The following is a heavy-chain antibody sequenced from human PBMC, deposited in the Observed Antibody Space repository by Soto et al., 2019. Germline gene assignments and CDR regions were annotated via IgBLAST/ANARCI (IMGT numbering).Heavy chain of an antibody. Sequence: GGSLRLACAASGFTFGTYAMHWVRQAPGRGREWVAVIYDDVSNIYYGDAVKGRFSICRDNCKRTRYLQMSRLRAEDTAVYYCARAFCTNGVCYYFFDYWGHGTLVTVSS. CDR3: ARAFCTNGVCYYFFDY. J-gene: IGHJ4*01. CDR1: GFTFGTYA. V-gene: IGHV3-33*01. CDR2: IYDDVSNI. D-gene: IGHD2-8*01.